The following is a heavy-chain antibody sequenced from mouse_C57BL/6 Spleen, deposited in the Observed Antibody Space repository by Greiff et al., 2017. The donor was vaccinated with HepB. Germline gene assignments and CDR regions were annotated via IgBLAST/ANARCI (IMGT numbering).Heavy chain of an antibody. CDR3: ERDYGGYYVRFAY. CDR2: IYPSDSET. D-gene: IGHD2-3*01. CDR1: GYTFTSYW. J-gene: IGHJ3*01. V-gene: IGHV1-61*01. Sequence: VQLQQPGAELVRPGSSVKLSCKASGYTFTSYWMDWVKQRPGQGLEWIGNIYPSDSETHYNQKFKDKATLTVDKSSSTAYMQLSSLTSEDSAVYYCERDYGGYYVRFAYWGQGTMVTVSA.